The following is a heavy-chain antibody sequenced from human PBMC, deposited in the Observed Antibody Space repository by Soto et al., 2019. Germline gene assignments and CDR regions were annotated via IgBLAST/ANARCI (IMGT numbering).Heavy chain of an antibody. CDR2: ISSRGIT. V-gene: IGHV4-61*01. CDR1: GGSVSSGPYH. D-gene: IGHD2-15*01. Sequence: QVYLQESAPGLVKTSETLSLTCSVSGGSVSSGPYHWNWSRQPAGKGLEGIGHISSRGITHFTPSLQSRVSMSIETSWIQVALRWTAVPAAATGVYFCWRSQGGYWGQGIQVAVSS. CDR3: WRSQGGY. J-gene: IGHJ4*02.